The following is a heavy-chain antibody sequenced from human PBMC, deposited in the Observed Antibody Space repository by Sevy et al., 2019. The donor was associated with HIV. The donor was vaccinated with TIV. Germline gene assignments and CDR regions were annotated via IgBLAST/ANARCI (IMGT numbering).Heavy chain of an antibody. V-gene: IGHV3-30*02. J-gene: IGHJ4*02. CDR2: IQYDGNNK. CDR3: AKNTAAGGVGGFDY. Sequence: GGSLRLSCAASGFTFSHYGMHWVRQAPGKGLEWVTFIQYDGNNKYYADSVKGRFTISRDNSKNMFFLQMNNLRAEDTAVYYCAKNTAAGGVGGFDYWGQGALVTVSS. D-gene: IGHD2-8*02. CDR1: GFTFSHYG.